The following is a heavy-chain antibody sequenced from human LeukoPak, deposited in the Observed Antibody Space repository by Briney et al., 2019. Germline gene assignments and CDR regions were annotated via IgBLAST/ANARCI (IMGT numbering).Heavy chain of an antibody. J-gene: IGHJ4*02. CDR2: INWNGGST. CDR3: ARGIGGTDIFDY. CDR1: GFTFDDYG. Sequence: PGGSLRLSCAASGFTFDDYGTSWVRQAPGKGLEWVSGINWNGGSTGYADSVKGRFTISRDNAKNSLYLQMNSLRAGDTAFYYCARGIGGTDIFDYWGQGTGVTVSS. D-gene: IGHD3-16*01. V-gene: IGHV3-20*04.